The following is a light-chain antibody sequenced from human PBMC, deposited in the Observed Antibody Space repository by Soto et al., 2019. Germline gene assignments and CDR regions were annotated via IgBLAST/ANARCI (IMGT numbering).Light chain of an antibody. V-gene: IGKV3-20*01. CDR2: GVS. J-gene: IGKJ1*01. CDR3: QQYGGWPRT. CDR1: QSITTGY. Sequence: ESVLTQSPGTLSLSPGERATLSCRASQSITTGYLAWYQQKPGQAPRLLMYGVSTRATGIPDRFSGSGSGTDFTLTISRLEPEDFATYYCQQYGGWPRTFGQGSRVEIK.